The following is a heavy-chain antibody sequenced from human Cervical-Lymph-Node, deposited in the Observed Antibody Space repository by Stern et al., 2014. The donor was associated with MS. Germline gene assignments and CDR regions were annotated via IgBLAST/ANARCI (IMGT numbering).Heavy chain of an antibody. CDR3: AREATRIIVGIDY. CDR2: LNPNSDDP. J-gene: IGHJ4*02. D-gene: IGHD2/OR15-2a*01. CDR1: GYDFTGFL. V-gene: IGHV1-2*06. Sequence: VQLVESGAKMKKPGASVKVSCKASGYDFTGFLIHWVRQVPGQGLEWMGRLNPNSDDPTYAQNFQDRVTLTRDTSISTAYLELSGLTSADTAVYYCAREATRIIVGIDYWGQGTQVTVSS.